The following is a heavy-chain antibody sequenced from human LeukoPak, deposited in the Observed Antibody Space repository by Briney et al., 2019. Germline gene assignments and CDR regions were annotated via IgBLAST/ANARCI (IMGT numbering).Heavy chain of an antibody. CDR1: GFIASRNY. CDR3: ARDRRYSSSWYFWN. V-gene: IGHV3-53*01. Sequence: GGSLRLSCAVSGFIASRNYMSWVRQAPGKGLEWVSIIYSGGDTYYADSVKGRFTISRDNSNNTLYLQMNSLRAEDTGVYYCARDRRYSSSWYFWNWGQGALVTVSS. CDR2: IYSGGDT. D-gene: IGHD6-13*01. J-gene: IGHJ4*02.